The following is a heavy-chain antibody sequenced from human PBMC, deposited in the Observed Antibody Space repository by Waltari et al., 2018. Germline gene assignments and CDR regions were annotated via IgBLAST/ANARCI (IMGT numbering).Heavy chain of an antibody. CDR3: AKDDFSQWELHTN. J-gene: IGHJ4*02. CDR1: GFTFSSYT. D-gene: IGHD1-26*01. V-gene: IGHV3-23*01. Sequence: EVQLLESGGGLVQPGGSLRLSCAASGFTFSSYTMSWVRRAPGKGLEWVSAISGSGGSTYYADSVKGRFTLSRDNSKNTLYLQMNSQRADDTAVYYCAKDDFSQWELHTNWGQGTLVTVSS. CDR2: ISGSGGST.